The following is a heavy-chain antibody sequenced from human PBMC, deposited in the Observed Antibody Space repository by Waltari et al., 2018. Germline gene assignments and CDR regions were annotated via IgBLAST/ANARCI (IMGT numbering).Heavy chain of an antibody. J-gene: IGHJ4*02. D-gene: IGHD3-16*02. Sequence: QVRLTQSWSDVKEPGASVKVSSKASGYNFRYYGISWVRQAPGQGLEWMGWIYVYNENTRFAEKFEDRVTLTTDKVTETVYMDLTDLRPDDTAVYYCARVVTGVHEVNDNWGQGTLVIVS. CDR1: GYNFRYYG. CDR3: ARVVTGVHEVNDN. CDR2: IYVYNENT. V-gene: IGHV1-18*01.